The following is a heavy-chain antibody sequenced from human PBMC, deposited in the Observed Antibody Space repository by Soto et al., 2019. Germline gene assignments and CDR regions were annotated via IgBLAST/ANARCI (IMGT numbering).Heavy chain of an antibody. Sequence: QVQLVQSGAEVKKPGSSVKVSCKASGGTFSSYAISWVRQAPGHGLAWMGGIIPIFGTANYAQKFQGRVTITAEESTSTAYMELRSLRSEDTAVYYCARSPFDGGLGHYYYGMDVWGQGTTVTVSS. D-gene: IGHD3-16*01. CDR3: ARSPFDGGLGHYYYGMDV. CDR2: IIPIFGTA. CDR1: GGTFSSYA. V-gene: IGHV1-69*01. J-gene: IGHJ6*02.